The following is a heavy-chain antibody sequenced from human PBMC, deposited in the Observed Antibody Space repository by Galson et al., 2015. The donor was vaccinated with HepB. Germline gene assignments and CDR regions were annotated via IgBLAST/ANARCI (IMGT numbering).Heavy chain of an antibody. CDR3: AKEGYCDTTSCLFSGFHALDV. CDR1: GFSFDDYA. D-gene: IGHD2-2*01. Sequence: SLRLSCATSGFSFDDYAMHWVRQAPGKGLEWVSSISWNGGDITYAGSVKGRRTISRDNAKNFVFFQMNRLRPEDTGLYFCAKEGYCDTTSCLFSGFHALDVWGHGTTVTVSS. CDR2: ISWNGGDI. V-gene: IGHV3-9*01. J-gene: IGHJ6*02.